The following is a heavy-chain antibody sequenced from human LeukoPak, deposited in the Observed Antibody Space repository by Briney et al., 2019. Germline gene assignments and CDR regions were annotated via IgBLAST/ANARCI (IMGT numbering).Heavy chain of an antibody. J-gene: IGHJ4*02. CDR1: GYTFTAYY. CDR2: INPNSGGT. Sequence: ASVKVSCKASGYTFTAYYMHWVRQAPGQGLEWMGWINPNSGGTNYAQKFQGRVTMTRDTSISTAYMELSRLRSEDTAVYYCARDLDGSAFADDSSGYYSHFDYWGQGTLVTVSS. CDR3: ARDLDGSAFADDSSGYYSHFDY. D-gene: IGHD3-22*01. V-gene: IGHV1-2*02.